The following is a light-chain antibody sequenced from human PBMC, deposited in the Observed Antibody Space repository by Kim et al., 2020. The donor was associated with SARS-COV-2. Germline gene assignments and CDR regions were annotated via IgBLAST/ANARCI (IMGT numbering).Light chain of an antibody. J-gene: IGKJ2*01. CDR2: GAS. CDR3: QQYGVSYT. Sequence: EIVLTQSPGTLCLSPGDRATLSCRASQTVSSNSFAWYQQKPGQAPRLLIFGASTRATGVPDRFSGSGSGTDFTLTISRLEPEDFAVYFCQQYGVSYTFGQGTKLEIK. V-gene: IGKV3-20*01. CDR1: QTVSSNS.